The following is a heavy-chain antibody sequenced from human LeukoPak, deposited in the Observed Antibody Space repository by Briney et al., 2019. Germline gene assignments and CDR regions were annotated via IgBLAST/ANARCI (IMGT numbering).Heavy chain of an antibody. CDR3: VKDRPTWPIDY. Sequence: PGGPLRLSCAASGFTFSSYAMSWVRQAPGKGLEWVSAISSSGGSTYYADSVKGRFTISRDNSKNTVYLQMDSLRTEDTAVYYCVKDRPTWPIDYWGQGTLVTVSS. CDR1: GFTFSSYA. J-gene: IGHJ4*02. D-gene: IGHD5-12*01. V-gene: IGHV3-23*01. CDR2: ISSSGGST.